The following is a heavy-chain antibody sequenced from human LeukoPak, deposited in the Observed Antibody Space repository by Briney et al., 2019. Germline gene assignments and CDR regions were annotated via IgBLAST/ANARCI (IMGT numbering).Heavy chain of an antibody. CDR3: TTDRYYDSSGYYNFDY. V-gene: IGHV3-15*01. D-gene: IGHD3-22*01. CDR1: GFTFSNAW. J-gene: IGHJ4*02. CDR2: IKSKTDGGTT. Sequence: PGGSLRLSCAASGFTFSNAWMSWVRQAPGKGLEWVGRIKSKTDGGTTDYAAPVKGRFTISRDDSKNTLYLQMNSLKTEDTAVYYCTTDRYYDSSGYYNFDYWGQGTLVTVSS.